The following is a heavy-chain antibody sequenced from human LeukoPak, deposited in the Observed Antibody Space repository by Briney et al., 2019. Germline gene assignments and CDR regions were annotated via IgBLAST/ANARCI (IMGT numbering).Heavy chain of an antibody. CDR2: NYYSGST. J-gene: IGHJ2*01. CDR1: GGSISSSSYY. D-gene: IGHD3-9*01. CDR3: ARMDDILTGYAYWYFDL. V-gene: IGHV4-39*07. Sequence: SETLSLTCTVSGGSISSSSYYWGWIRQPPGKGLEWIGSNYYSGSTYYNPSLKSRVTISVDTSKNQFSLKLSSVTAADTAVYYCARMDDILTGYAYWYFDLWGRGTLVTVSS.